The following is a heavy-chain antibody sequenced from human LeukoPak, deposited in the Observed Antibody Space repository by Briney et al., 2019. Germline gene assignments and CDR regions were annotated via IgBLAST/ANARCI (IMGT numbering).Heavy chain of an antibody. D-gene: IGHD4-11*01. CDR3: ARLTEYYYYMDV. V-gene: IGHV1-18*01. CDR2: ISAYNGNT. Sequence: ASVKVSCKASGYTFTSYGISWVRQAPGQGLEWMGWISAYNGNTNYAQKLQGRVTMTTDTSTSTTYMELRSLRSDDTAVYYCARLTEYYYYMDVWGKGTTVTVSS. J-gene: IGHJ6*03. CDR1: GYTFTSYG.